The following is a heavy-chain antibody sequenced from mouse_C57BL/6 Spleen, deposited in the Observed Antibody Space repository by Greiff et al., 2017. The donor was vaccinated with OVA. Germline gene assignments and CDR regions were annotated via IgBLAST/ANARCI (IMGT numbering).Heavy chain of an antibody. V-gene: IGHV1-54*01. D-gene: IGHD4-1*01. CDR2: INPGSGGT. CDR3: ARWEANGDYFDV. Sequence: QVQLQQSGAELVRPGTSVKVSCKASGYAFTNYLIEWVKQRPGQGLEWIGVINPGSGGTNYNEKFKGKATLTADKSSSTAYMQLSSLTSEDSAVYYCARWEANGDYFDVWGKGTTLTVSS. J-gene: IGHJ2*01. CDR1: GYAFTNYL.